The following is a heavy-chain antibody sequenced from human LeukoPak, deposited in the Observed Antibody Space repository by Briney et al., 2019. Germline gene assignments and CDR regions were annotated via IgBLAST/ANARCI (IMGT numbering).Heavy chain of an antibody. CDR1: IGSISSSKW. CDR3: ARRVFGLERLDNAFDI. Sequence: SETLSLTCSVSIGSISSSKWWSWVRQSPVKGLEWIGEIYLYGTTNYNPSFTSRVTMSVDRSRNQFSLKLSSVTAADTAVYYCARRVFGLERLDNAFDIWGQGTMVTASS. CDR2: IYLYGTT. V-gene: IGHV4-4*02. J-gene: IGHJ3*02. D-gene: IGHD1-1*01.